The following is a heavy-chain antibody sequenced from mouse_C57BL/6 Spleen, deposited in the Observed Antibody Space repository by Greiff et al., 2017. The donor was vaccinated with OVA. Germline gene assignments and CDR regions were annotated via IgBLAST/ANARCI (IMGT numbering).Heavy chain of an antibody. D-gene: IGHD2-4*01. CDR3: ARYVYYDYDEDYAMDY. Sequence: DVMLVESGGGLVQPGGSLSLSCAASGFTFTDYYMSWVRQPPGKALEWLGFIRNKANGYTTEYSASVKGRFTISRDNSQSILYLQMNALRAEDSATYYCARYVYYDYDEDYAMDYWGQGTSVTVSS. CDR2: IRNKANGYTT. V-gene: IGHV7-3*01. J-gene: IGHJ4*01. CDR1: GFTFTDYY.